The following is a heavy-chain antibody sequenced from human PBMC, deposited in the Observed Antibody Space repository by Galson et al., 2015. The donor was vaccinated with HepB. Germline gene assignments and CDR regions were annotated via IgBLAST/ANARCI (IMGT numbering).Heavy chain of an antibody. CDR2: ISSSTLYT. Sequence: SLRLSCAASGFTFSNYFMSWVRQAPGKGLEWISYISSSTLYTKYADSVKGRFTVSRDNAKNSLFLQMNSLRAEDTALYFCARSRGYFDNKDEYNWFDAWGQGSLVTVSS. J-gene: IGHJ5*02. CDR3: ARSRGYFDNKDEYNWFDA. V-gene: IGHV3-11*06. CDR1: GFTFSNYF. D-gene: IGHD3-22*01.